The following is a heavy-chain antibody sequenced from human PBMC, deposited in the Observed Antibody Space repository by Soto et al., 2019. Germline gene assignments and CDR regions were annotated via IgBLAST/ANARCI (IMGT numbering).Heavy chain of an antibody. V-gene: IGHV1-18*04. D-gene: IGHD6-13*01. CDR1: GYTFTSYG. Sequence: QVQLVQSGAEVKKPGASVKVSCKASGYTFTSYGISWVRQAPGQGLEWMGWISAYNGNTNYAQKLQGRVTMTTDTSTITAYMELRSLRSDDTAVYYWARDLYSSGWSPDFDYWGQGTLVTVAS. CDR3: ARDLYSSGWSPDFDY. CDR2: ISAYNGNT. J-gene: IGHJ4*02.